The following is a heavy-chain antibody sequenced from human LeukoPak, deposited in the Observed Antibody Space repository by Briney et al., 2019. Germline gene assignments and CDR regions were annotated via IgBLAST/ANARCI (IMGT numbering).Heavy chain of an antibody. J-gene: IGHJ6*02. Sequence: PSETLSLTCAVYGGSFSGYYWSWIRQPPGKGLEWIGEINHSGSTNYNPSLKSRVTISVDTSKNQFSLKLSSVTAADTAVYYCARYPHGSGTSTDYYYGMDVWGQGTTVTVSS. D-gene: IGHD3-10*01. CDR3: ARYPHGSGTSTDYYYGMDV. V-gene: IGHV4-34*01. CDR1: GGSFSGYY. CDR2: INHSGST.